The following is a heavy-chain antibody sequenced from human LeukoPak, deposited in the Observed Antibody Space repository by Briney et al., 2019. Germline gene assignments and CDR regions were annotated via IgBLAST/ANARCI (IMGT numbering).Heavy chain of an antibody. Sequence: GASVKVSCKASGGTFSSYAISWVRQAPGQGLEWMGGIIPIFGTANYAQKFQGRVTITMDESTSTAYMELSSLRSEDTAVYYCAKRDPYYYYMDVWGKGTTVTVSS. V-gene: IGHV1-69*05. CDR3: AKRDPYYYYMDV. CDR1: GGTFSSYA. J-gene: IGHJ6*03. CDR2: IIPIFGTA.